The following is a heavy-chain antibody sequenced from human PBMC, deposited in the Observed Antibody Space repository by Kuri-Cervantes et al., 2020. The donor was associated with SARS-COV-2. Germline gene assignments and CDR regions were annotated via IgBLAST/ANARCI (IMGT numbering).Heavy chain of an antibody. D-gene: IGHD1-1*01. CDR1: GYSISSGYY. V-gene: IGHV3-11*04. J-gene: IGHJ4*02. CDR3: VRDGDHWNFDY. CDR2: ISSSGSTI. Sequence: GGSLRLSCAVSGYSISSGYYWGWIRQPPGKGLEWVSYISSSGSTIYYADSVKGRFTISRDNAKNSLFLQMNSLRAEDTAVYYCVRDGDHWNFDYWGQGTLVTVSS.